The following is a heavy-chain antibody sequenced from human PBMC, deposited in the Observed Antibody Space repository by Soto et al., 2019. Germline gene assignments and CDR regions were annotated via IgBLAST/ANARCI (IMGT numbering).Heavy chain of an antibody. CDR2: IYYSGST. J-gene: IGHJ4*02. CDR1: GGSVSSGSYY. CDR3: ARDPSGGWLDY. D-gene: IGHD6-19*01. Sequence: SETLSLTCTVSGGSVSSGSYYWGWIRQPPGKGLECIGYIYYSGSTNYNPSLKSRATISVDTSKNQFSLKLSSVTAADTAVYYCARDPSGGWLDYWGQGTLVT. V-gene: IGHV4-61*01.